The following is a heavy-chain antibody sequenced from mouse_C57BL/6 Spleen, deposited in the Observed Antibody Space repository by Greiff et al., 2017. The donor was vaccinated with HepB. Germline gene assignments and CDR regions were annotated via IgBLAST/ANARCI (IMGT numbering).Heavy chain of an antibody. CDR1: GYTFTSYW. CDR2: IDPSDSYT. Sequence: VQLQQSGAELVMPGASVKLSCKASGYTFTSYWMHWVKQRPGQGLEWIGEIDPSDSYTNYNQKFKGKSTLTVDKSSSTAYMQLSSLTSEDSAVYYCARERVSAPLAMDYWGQGTSVTVSS. V-gene: IGHV1-69*01. CDR3: ARERVSAPLAMDY. D-gene: IGHD6-1*01. J-gene: IGHJ4*01.